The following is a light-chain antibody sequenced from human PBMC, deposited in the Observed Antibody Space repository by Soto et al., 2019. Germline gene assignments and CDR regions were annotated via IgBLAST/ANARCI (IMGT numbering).Light chain of an antibody. CDR3: AAWDDSLNGFYV. J-gene: IGLJ1*01. CDR1: SSNIGSNT. CDR2: NNN. V-gene: IGLV1-44*01. Sequence: QSALTQPPSASGTPGQRVTISCSGSSSNIGSNTVNWYQQLPGTAPKLLIYNNNQRPSGVPDRISGSKPGTSASLAIGGLQSEDEADYYCAAWDDSLNGFYVFGTGTKVTVL.